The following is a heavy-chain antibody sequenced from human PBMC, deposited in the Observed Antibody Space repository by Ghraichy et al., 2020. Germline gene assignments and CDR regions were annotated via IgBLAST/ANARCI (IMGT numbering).Heavy chain of an antibody. CDR1: GGSISSYY. CDR3: ARDWVDDFWSGYGPSGYFDY. CDR2: IYTSGST. Sequence: ETLSLTCTVSGGSISSYYWSWIRQPAGKGLEWIGRIYTSGSTNYNPSLKSRVTMSVDTSKNQFSLKLSSVTAADTAVYYCARDWVDDFWSGYGPSGYFDYWGQGTLVTVSS. D-gene: IGHD3-3*01. J-gene: IGHJ4*02. V-gene: IGHV4-4*07.